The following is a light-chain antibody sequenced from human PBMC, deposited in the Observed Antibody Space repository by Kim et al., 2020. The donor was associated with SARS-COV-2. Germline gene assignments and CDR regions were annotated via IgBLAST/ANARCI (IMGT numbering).Light chain of an antibody. J-gene: IGLJ1*01. CDR1: NSNIGSNA. CDR2: TNY. Sequence: GQRVTISCSGSNSNIGSNALNWYQHLPGTAPKLLIYTNYQRPSGVPDRFSGSKSGTSASLAISGLQSEDEADYYCAAWDDSLHEYVFGTGTKVTVL. CDR3: AAWDDSLHEYV. V-gene: IGLV1-44*01.